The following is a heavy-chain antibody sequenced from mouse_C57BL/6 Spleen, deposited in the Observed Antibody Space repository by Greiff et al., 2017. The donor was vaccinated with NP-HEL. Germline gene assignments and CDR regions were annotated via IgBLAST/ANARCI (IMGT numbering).Heavy chain of an antibody. J-gene: IGHJ1*03. V-gene: IGHV5-4*01. D-gene: IGHD1-1*01. CDR2: ISDGGSYT. CDR1: GFTFSSYA. Sequence: EVQGVESGGGLVKPGGSLKLSCAASGFTFSSYAMSWVRQTPDKRLEWVATISDGGSYTYYPDNVKGRFTISRDNAKNNLYLQMSHLKSEDTAMYYCAREFITTVVANWYFDVWGTGTTVTVSS. CDR3: AREFITTVVANWYFDV.